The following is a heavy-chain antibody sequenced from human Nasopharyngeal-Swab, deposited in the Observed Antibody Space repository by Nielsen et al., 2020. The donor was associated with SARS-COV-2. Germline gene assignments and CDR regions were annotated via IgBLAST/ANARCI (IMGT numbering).Heavy chain of an antibody. CDR3: ARVAAAGTLYYYYYMDV. CDR2: INSDGSST. D-gene: IGHD6-13*01. J-gene: IGHJ6*03. CDR1: GFTFSSYW. Sequence: GESLKISCAASGFTFSSYWMHWVRQAPGKGLVWVSRINSDGSSTSYADSVKGRFTISRDNAKNTLYLQMNGLRAEDTAVYYCARVAAAGTLYYYYYMDVWGKGTTVTVSS. V-gene: IGHV3-74*01.